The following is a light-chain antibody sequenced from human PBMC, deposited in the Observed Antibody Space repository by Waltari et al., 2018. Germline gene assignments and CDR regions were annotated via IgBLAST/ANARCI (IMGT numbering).Light chain of an antibody. CDR1: QSVSRP. CDR3: QKYGTLPAT. Sequence: EIVLTQSPGTLSLSPGERATLSCRASQSVSRPLAWYQQKPGQAPRLLIYDASSRATGIQDRFSGSGSGTDFSLIISRLEPEDVAVYYCQKYGTLPATFGQGTKVEIK. CDR2: DAS. V-gene: IGKV3-20*01. J-gene: IGKJ1*01.